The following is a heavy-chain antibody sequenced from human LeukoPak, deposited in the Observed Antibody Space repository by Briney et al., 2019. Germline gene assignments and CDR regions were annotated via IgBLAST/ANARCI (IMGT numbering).Heavy chain of an antibody. CDR3: ARGRLYYYDSSLKL. Sequence: SETLSLTCTVSGGSISSSSYYWGWIRQPPGKGLEWIGSIYYSGSTYYNPSLKSRVTISVDTSKNQFSLKLSSVTAADTAVYYCARGRLYYYDSSLKLWGQGTLVTVSS. J-gene: IGHJ4*02. D-gene: IGHD3-22*01. CDR1: GGSISSSSYY. CDR2: IYYSGST. V-gene: IGHV4-39*07.